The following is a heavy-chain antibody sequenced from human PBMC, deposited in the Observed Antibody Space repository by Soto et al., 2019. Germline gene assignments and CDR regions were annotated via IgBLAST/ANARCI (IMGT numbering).Heavy chain of an antibody. V-gene: IGHV4-30-4*01. CDR2: IYYSGST. CDR3: ARLGGRVYAVRSDYFDY. CDR1: GGSISSGDYY. D-gene: IGHD2-8*01. J-gene: IGHJ4*02. Sequence: SETLSLTCTVSGGSISSGDYYWIWIRQPPGKGLEWIGYIYYSGSTYYNPSLKSRVTISLDTSKIQFSLKLSSVTAAATAVDYCARLGGRVYAVRSDYFDYWGQGTLVTVSS.